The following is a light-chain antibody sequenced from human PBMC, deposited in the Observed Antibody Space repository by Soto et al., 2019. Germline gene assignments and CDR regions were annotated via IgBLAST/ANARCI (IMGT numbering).Light chain of an antibody. Sequence: EIVLTQSPATLSLSPGERATLSCRTSQSVGNYLLWYQQKPGQAPRPLIYDASNRATGIPARFSGSGSGTDFTLTISSLEPEDFAVYYCQQRSSWPYTFGQGTKLEIK. CDR2: DAS. CDR1: QSVGNY. J-gene: IGKJ2*01. V-gene: IGKV3-11*01. CDR3: QQRSSWPYT.